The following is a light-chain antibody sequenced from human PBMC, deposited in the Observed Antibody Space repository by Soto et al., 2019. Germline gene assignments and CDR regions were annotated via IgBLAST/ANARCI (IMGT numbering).Light chain of an antibody. CDR1: SSDVGGYNF. CDR2: DVS. V-gene: IGLV2-14*01. J-gene: IGLJ2*01. Sequence: QSALTQPASVSGSPGQSITISCAGTSSDVGGYNFVSWYQQHPGKAPKLRIYDVSNRPSGVSNRFSGSKSGNTASLTISGLQAEDEAHYYCSSYTSNRTLVFGGGTKLTVL. CDR3: SSYTSNRTLV.